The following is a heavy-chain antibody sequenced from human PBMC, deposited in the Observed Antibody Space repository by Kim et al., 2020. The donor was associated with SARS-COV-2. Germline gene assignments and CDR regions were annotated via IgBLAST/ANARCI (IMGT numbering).Heavy chain of an antibody. CDR2: IYHSGST. D-gene: IGHD4-17*01. CDR3: ARAREATVTTQNYYYYYGMDV. Sequence: SETLSLTCTVSGYSISSGYYWGWIRQPPGKGLEWIGSIYHSGSTYYNPSLKSRVTISVDTSKNQFSLKLSSVTAADTAVYYCARAREATVTTQNYYYYYGMDVWGQGTTATVSS. J-gene: IGHJ6*02. V-gene: IGHV4-38-2*02. CDR1: GYSISSGYY.